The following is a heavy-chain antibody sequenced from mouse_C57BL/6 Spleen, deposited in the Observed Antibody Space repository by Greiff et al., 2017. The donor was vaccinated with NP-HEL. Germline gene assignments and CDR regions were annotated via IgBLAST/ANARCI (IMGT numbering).Heavy chain of an antibody. J-gene: IGHJ4*01. CDR3: ARGGYGNYVCMDY. D-gene: IGHD2-10*02. Sequence: VQLQQSGAELVMPGASVKLSCKASGYTFTSYWMHWVKQRPGQGLEWIGEIDPSDSYTNYNQKFKGKSTLTVDKSSSTAYMQLSSLTSEDSAVYYCARGGYGNYVCMDYWGQGTSVTVSS. CDR2: IDPSDSYT. V-gene: IGHV1-69*01. CDR1: GYTFTSYW.